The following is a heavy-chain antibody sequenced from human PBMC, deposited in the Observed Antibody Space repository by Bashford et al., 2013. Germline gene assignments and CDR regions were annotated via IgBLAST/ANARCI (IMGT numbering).Heavy chain of an antibody. D-gene: IGHD4-11*01. CDR1: DSPLYDYA. V-gene: IGHV3-43D*04. CDR2: ISWDGGST. Sequence: GSRRDSPVQPLDSPLYDYAMHWVRQAPGKGLEWVSLISWDGGSTYYADSVKGRFTISRDNSKNSLYLQMNSLRAEDTALYYCAKDMSMTTGSNDAFDIWGPRDNGHRLL. CDR3: AKDMSMTTGSNDAFDI. J-gene: IGHJ3*02.